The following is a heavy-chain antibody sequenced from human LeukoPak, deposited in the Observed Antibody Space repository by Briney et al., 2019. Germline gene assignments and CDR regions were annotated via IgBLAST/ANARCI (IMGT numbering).Heavy chain of an antibody. CDR3: TRDYRGTFDY. J-gene: IGHJ4*02. V-gene: IGHV3-7*03. CDR1: GFNYNTYW. CDR2: IKQDGSEK. Sequence: PGGSLRLSCVASGFNYNTYWMSWVRQAPGKGLEWVANIKQDGSEKNYVDSVKGRFTISRDNAKNSLCLQMNSLRAEDTAIYYCTRDYRGTFDYWGQGTLVTVSS. D-gene: IGHD1-26*01.